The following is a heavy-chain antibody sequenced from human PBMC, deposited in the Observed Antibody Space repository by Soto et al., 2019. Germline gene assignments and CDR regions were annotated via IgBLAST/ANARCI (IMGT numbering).Heavy chain of an antibody. J-gene: IGHJ6*02. CDR1: GGSISSYY. Sequence: SETLSLTCTVSGGSISSYYWSWIRQPPGKGLEWIGYIYYSGSTNYNPSLKSRVTISVDTSKNQFSLKLSSVTAADTAVYYCARQGGYSGYGNYYYYYGMDVWGQGTTVTVSS. CDR2: IYYSGST. D-gene: IGHD5-12*01. CDR3: ARQGGYSGYGNYYYYYGMDV. V-gene: IGHV4-59*08.